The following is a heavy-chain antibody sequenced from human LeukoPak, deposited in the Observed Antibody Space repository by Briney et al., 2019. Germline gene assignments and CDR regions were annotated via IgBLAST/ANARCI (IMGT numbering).Heavy chain of an antibody. V-gene: IGHV3-30*04. J-gene: IGHJ3*02. D-gene: IGHD2-21*02. Sequence: QTGGSLRLSCAASGFTFSSYPMHWVRRAPGKGLEWVAAISYDTTDKYYTDSVKGRFTISRDNSKNTLYLQMNSLGLEDTAVYYCARDGAYCGGDCRTFDIWGHGTMVTVSS. CDR3: ARDGAYCGGDCRTFDI. CDR1: GFTFSSYP. CDR2: ISYDTTDK.